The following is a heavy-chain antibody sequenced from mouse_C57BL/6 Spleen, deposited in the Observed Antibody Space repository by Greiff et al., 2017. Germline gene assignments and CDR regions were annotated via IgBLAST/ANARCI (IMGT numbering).Heavy chain of an antibody. CDR3: VRGGLPHYYAMDY. J-gene: IGHJ4*01. D-gene: IGHD2-2*01. CDR1: GFSFNTYA. Sequence: EVQLVESGGGLVQPKGSLKLSCAASGFSFNTYAMNWVRQAPGKGLEWVARIRSKSNNYATYYADSVKDRFTISRDDSESMLYLQMNNLKTEDTAMYYCVRGGLPHYYAMDYWGQGTSVTVSS. V-gene: IGHV10-1*01. CDR2: IRSKSNNYAT.